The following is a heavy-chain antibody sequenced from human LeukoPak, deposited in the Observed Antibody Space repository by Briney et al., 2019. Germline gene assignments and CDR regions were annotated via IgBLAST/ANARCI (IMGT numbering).Heavy chain of an antibody. CDR2: IRRGANSYTT. D-gene: IGHD3-16*01. Sequence: PGGSLRLSCAASGFTFSDYTLDRVRQAPGKGLEWVGRIRRGANSYTTEYAASVKGRFTISRDDSKNSLYLHMNSLKTEDTAVYHCSRDGGEGGNSAFDIWGQGTMVTASS. J-gene: IGHJ3*02. V-gene: IGHV3-72*01. CDR1: GFTFSDYT. CDR3: SRDGGEGGNSAFDI.